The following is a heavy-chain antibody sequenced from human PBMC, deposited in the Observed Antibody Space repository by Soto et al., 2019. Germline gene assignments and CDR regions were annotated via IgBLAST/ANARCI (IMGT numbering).Heavy chain of an antibody. D-gene: IGHD3-22*01. CDR1: GYTFTSYD. CDR3: AMSGYYYGWGWFDP. V-gene: IGHV1-8*01. CDR2: MNPNSGNT. Sequence: QVQLVQSGAEVKKPGASVKVSCKASGYTFTSYDINWVRQATGQGLEWMGWMNPNSGNTGYAQKFQGRVPMTSNTAISTAYMELSSLRSEDTAVYYCAMSGYYYGWGWFDPWGQGPLVTVSS. J-gene: IGHJ5*02.